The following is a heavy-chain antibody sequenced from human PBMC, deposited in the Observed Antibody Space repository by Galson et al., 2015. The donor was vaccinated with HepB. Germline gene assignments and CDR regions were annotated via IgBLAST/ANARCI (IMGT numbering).Heavy chain of an antibody. CDR1: GFTFSSYA. J-gene: IGHJ4*02. V-gene: IGHV3-23*01. CDR3: ARVGWELRPLDY. D-gene: IGHD1-26*01. Sequence: SLRLSCAASGFTFSSYAMSWVRQAPGKGLEWVSAISGSASSTYYGDSVKGRFTISRDNSMNRLYLQMNSLRAGDTAVYYCARVGWELRPLDYWGQGTLVTVSS. CDR2: ISGSASST.